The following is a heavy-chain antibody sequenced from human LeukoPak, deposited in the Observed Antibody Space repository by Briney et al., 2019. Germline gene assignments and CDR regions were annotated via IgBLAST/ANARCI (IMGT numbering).Heavy chain of an antibody. J-gene: IGHJ2*01. CDR3: TRAQWELPFDL. CDR1: GFTFSNYW. D-gene: IGHD1-26*01. CDR2: INKDGSIT. V-gene: IGHV3-74*01. Sequence: GGSLRLSCVASGFTFSNYWMHWVRQVPGKGPEWVSRINKDGSITNFADSVKGRFTISRDNAKNTVYLQMNSLRAEDTAVYYCTRAQWELPFDLWGRGTLVTVSS.